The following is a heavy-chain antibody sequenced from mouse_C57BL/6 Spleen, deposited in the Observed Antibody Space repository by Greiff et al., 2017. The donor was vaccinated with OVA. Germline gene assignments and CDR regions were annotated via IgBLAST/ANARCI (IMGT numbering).Heavy chain of an antibody. CDR1: GYTFTSYW. Sequence: VQLQQPGAELVKPGASVKLSCKASGYTFTSYWMQWVKQRPGQGLEWIGEIDPSDSYTNYNQKFKGKATLTVDTSSSTAYMQLSSLTSEDSAVYYCARALHYYGSSFYYFDYWGQGTTLTVSS. CDR3: ARALHYYGSSFYYFDY. V-gene: IGHV1-50*01. CDR2: IDPSDSYT. D-gene: IGHD1-1*01. J-gene: IGHJ2*01.